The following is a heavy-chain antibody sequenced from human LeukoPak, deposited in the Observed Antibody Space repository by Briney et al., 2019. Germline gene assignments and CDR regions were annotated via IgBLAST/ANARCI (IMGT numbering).Heavy chain of an antibody. D-gene: IGHD6-13*01. V-gene: IGHV5-51*01. Sequence: GESLKISCKGSGYNFSSYWIVWVRQMPGKGLEWMGIIYPGDSDTRYSPSFQGQVTMSADKSISTAYLQWSSLKASDTAMYYCARQPPRRMYSSSPFDPWGQGTLVTVSS. J-gene: IGHJ5*02. CDR1: GYNFSSYW. CDR2: IYPGDSDT. CDR3: ARQPPRRMYSSSPFDP.